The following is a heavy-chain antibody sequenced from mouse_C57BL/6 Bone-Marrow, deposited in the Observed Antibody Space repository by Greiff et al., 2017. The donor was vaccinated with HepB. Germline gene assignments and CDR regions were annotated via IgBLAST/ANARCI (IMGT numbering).Heavy chain of an antibody. CDR2: INPNNGGT. V-gene: IGHV1-18*01. Sequence: EVQLQQSGPELVKPGASVKIPCKASGYTFTDYNMDWVKQSHGKSLEWIGDINPNNGGTIYNQKFKGKATLTVDKSSSTAYMELRSLTSEDTAVYYCARYDYGYDDAMDNWGHETSLTVSS. CDR1: GYTFTDYN. CDR3: ARYDYGYDDAMDN. J-gene: IGHJ4*01. D-gene: IGHD2-2*01.